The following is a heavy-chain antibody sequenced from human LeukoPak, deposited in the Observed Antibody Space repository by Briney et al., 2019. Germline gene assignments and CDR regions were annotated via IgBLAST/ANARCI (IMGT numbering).Heavy chain of an antibody. CDR1: GYTFTGYY. V-gene: IGHV1-18*04. Sequence: GASVKVSCKASGYTFTGYYMHWVRQAPGQGLEWMGWISAYNGNTNYAQKLQGRVTMTTDTSTSTAYMELRSLRSDDTAVYYCARVYCSGGSCYSYYYYYYMDVWGKGTTVTVSS. CDR2: ISAYNGNT. J-gene: IGHJ6*03. CDR3: ARVYCSGGSCYSYYYYYYMDV. D-gene: IGHD2-15*01.